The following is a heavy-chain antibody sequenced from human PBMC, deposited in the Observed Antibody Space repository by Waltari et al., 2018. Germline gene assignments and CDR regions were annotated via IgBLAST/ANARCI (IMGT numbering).Heavy chain of an antibody. CDR1: GFTFSSYE. CDR3: AKKSGYSYGYSFDY. D-gene: IGHD5-18*01. Sequence: EVQLVESGGGLVQPGGSLRLSCAASGFTFSSYEMNWVRQAPGKGLEVVSYISSSGSTIYYADSVKGRFTIPRDNAKNSLYLQMNSLRAEDTAVYYCAKKSGYSYGYSFDYWGQGTLVTVSS. CDR2: ISSSGSTI. V-gene: IGHV3-48*03. J-gene: IGHJ4*02.